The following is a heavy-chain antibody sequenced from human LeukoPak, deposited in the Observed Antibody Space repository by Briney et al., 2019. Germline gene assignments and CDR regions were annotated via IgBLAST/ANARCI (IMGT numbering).Heavy chain of an antibody. J-gene: IGHJ5*02. CDR2: INPNSGGT. CDR1: GYTFTGYY. V-gene: IGHV1-2*02. D-gene: IGHD2-2*01. Sequence: GASVKVSCKASGYTFTGYYMHWVRQAPGQGLEWMGWINPNSGGTNYAQKFQGRVTMTRDTSISTAYMELSRLRSDDTAVYYCAGPVVPSSLAANWFDPWGQGTLVTVSS. CDR3: AGPVVPSSLAANWFDP.